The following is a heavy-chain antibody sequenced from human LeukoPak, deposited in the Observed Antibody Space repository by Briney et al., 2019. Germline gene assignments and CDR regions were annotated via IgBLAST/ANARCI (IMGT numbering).Heavy chain of an antibody. CDR2: IYSGGST. Sequence: GGSLRLSCAASGFTVSSNYMSWVRQAPGKGLEWVSVIYSGGSTYYADSVKGRFTISRDNSKNTLYLQMNSLRAKDTAVYYCARGTVVVPAARSWDYWGQGTLVTVSS. V-gene: IGHV3-66*02. CDR1: GFTVSSNY. D-gene: IGHD2-2*01. J-gene: IGHJ4*02. CDR3: ARGTVVVPAARSWDY.